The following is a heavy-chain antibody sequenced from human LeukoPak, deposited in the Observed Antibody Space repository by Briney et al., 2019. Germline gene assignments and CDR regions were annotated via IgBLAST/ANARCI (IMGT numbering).Heavy chain of an antibody. Sequence: ASVTVSCKASGYTFTSYGISWVRQAPGQGLEWMGWISAYNGNTNYAQKLQGRVTMTTDTSTSTAYMELRSLRSDDTAVYYCARKYYYYYYMDVWGKGTTVTVSS. CDR3: ARKYYYYYYMDV. CDR2: ISAYNGNT. CDR1: GYTFTSYG. J-gene: IGHJ6*03. V-gene: IGHV1-18*01.